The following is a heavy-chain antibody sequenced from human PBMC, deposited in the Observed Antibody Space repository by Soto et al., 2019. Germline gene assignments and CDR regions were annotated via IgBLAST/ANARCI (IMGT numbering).Heavy chain of an antibody. V-gene: IGHV1-3*01. J-gene: IGHJ3*02. CDR2: INAGNGNT. CDR3: ARDYYDSSGYSTDAFDI. CDR1: GYTFTSYA. Sequence: ASVKVSCKASGYTFTSYAMHWVRQAPGQRLEWMGWINAGNGNTKYSQKFQGRVTITRDTSASTAYMELSSLRSEDTAVYYCARDYYDSSGYSTDAFDIWGQGTMVTVSS. D-gene: IGHD3-22*01.